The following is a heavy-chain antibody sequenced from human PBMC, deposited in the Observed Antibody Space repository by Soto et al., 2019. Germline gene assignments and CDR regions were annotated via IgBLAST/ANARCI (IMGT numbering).Heavy chain of an antibody. D-gene: IGHD3-10*01. J-gene: IGHJ6*04. CDR1: GDSVSSNSAA. CDR2: TYYRSKWYN. Sequence: PSQTLSLTCAISGDSVSSNSAAWNWIRQSPSRGLEWLGRTYYRSKWYNDYAVSVKSRITINPDTSKNQFSLQLNSVTPEDTAVYYCARDLYGSGSYYFYYYYGMDVWGKGTTVTVSS. V-gene: IGHV6-1*01. CDR3: ARDLYGSGSYYFYYYYGMDV.